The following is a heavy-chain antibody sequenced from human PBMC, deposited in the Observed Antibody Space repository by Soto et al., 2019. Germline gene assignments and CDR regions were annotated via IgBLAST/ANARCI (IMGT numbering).Heavy chain of an antibody. D-gene: IGHD4-17*01. CDR2: IIPILGIE. CDR1: GGTFSSYT. V-gene: IGHV1-69*02. CDR3: ASAVNNYFHY. J-gene: IGHJ4*02. Sequence: QVQLVQSGAEVKRPGSSVKVSCKASGGTFSSYTVSWVRQAPGQGLEWMGRIIPILGIENYAQKVQGRVTITAAKSTSTAYRGLSSLRSEDTAGYYCASAVNNYFHYWGQGTLVAVSS.